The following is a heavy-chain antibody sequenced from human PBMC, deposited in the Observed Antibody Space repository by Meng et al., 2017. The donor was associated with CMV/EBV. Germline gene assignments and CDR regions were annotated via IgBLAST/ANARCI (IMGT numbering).Heavy chain of an antibody. D-gene: IGHD6-13*01. Sequence: SETLSLTCAVYGGSFSGYYWSWIRQPPGKGLEWVGEINHSGSTNYNPSLKSRVTISVDTSKNQFSLKLSSVTAADTAVYYCALIKRGIGYWGQGTLVTVSS. CDR3: ALIKRGIGY. V-gene: IGHV4-34*01. J-gene: IGHJ4*02. CDR1: GGSFSGYY. CDR2: INHSGST.